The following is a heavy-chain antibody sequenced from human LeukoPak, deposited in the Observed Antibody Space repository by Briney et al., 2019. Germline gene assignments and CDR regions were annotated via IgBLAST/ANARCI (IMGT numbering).Heavy chain of an antibody. D-gene: IGHD2-2*01. V-gene: IGHV1-2*02. CDR3: ASGGDIVVVPANNNWFDP. Sequence: ASVKVSCKASGYTFTGYYMHWARQAPGQGLEWMGWINPNSGGTNYAQKFQGRVTMTRDTSISTAYMELSRLRSDDTAVYYCASGGDIVVVPANNNWFDPWGQGTLVTVSS. CDR2: INPNSGGT. J-gene: IGHJ5*02. CDR1: GYTFTGYY.